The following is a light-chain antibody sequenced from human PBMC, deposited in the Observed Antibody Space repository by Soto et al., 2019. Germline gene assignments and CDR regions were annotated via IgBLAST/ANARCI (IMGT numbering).Light chain of an antibody. V-gene: IGLV2-8*01. CDR2: EVS. CDR1: SSDVGGYNY. J-gene: IGLJ1*01. Sequence: QSVLTQPPSASGSPGQSVTISCTGTSSDVGGYNYVSWYQHHPGKAPKLLIYEVSKRPSGVPDRFSGSKSANTASLTVSGLQAVDEADYFCSSYADDYNLYVFGTGTKVTVL. CDR3: SSYADDYNLYV.